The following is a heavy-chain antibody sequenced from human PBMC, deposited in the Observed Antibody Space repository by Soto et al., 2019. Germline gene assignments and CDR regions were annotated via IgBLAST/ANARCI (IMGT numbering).Heavy chain of an antibody. V-gene: IGHV1-2*02. CDR3: ARDDAFDI. Sequence: ASVKVSCKASGYSFTGYYIHWVRQAPGQGLEWMGWINPNGGGTNYAQKFQGRVSMTRDTSISTAFMDLSRLVSDDTAIYYCARDDAFDIWCQGTLVT. CDR2: INPNGGGT. CDR1: GYSFTGYY. J-gene: IGHJ3*02.